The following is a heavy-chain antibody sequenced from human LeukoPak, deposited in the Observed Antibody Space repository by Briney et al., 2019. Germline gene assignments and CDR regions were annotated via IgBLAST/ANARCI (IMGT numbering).Heavy chain of an antibody. CDR3: VRDKGGLLRVFDY. J-gene: IGHJ4*02. V-gene: IGHV3-7*01. Sequence: GGSLRLSCAASGFTFSSYSMNWVRQAPGKGLEWVANIKQDESEKFYVDSVKGRFTISRDNAKQSLYLQMDSLRAEDTDVYYCVRDKGGLLRVFDYWGQGTLVTVSS. D-gene: IGHD3-10*01. CDR1: GFTFSSYS. CDR2: IKQDESEK.